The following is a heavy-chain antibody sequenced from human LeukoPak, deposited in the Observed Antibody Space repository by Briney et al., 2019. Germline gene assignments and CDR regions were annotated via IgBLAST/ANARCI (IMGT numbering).Heavy chain of an antibody. V-gene: IGHV4-4*02. CDR1: GGSISSSNW. J-gene: IGHJ4*02. D-gene: IGHD1-14*01. CDR2: IYHSGNT. Sequence: SGTLSLTCAVSGGSISSSNWWSWVRQPPGTGLEWIGEIYHSGNTNYNPSLKSRATISVDKSKNQFSLRLSSVTAADMAVYYCARLGGLTGTTDYWGQGTLVTVSS. CDR3: ARLGGLTGTTDY.